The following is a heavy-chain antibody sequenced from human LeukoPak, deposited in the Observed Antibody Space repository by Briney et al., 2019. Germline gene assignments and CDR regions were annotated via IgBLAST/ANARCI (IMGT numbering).Heavy chain of an antibody. D-gene: IGHD3-22*01. Sequence: SVKVSCKASGGTFSSYAISWVRQAPGQGLEWMGRIIPTLEIANYAQKFQGRVTLTADKSTTTAYMELSSLRSEDTAVYYCARALMVITTDAFDIWGQGTMVTVSS. CDR1: GGTFSSYA. V-gene: IGHV1-69*04. J-gene: IGHJ3*02. CDR2: IIPTLEIA. CDR3: ARALMVITTDAFDI.